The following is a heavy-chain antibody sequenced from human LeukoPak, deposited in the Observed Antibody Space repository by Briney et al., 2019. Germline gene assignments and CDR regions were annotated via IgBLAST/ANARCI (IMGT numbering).Heavy chain of an antibody. D-gene: IGHD2-2*01. V-gene: IGHV5-10-1*01. Sequence: KNLEWMGRIDPSDSYTNYSPSFQGHVTISVDKSINTAYVQWRSLKASDTAIYYCARVSSWDKYFGMDVWGQGTTVTVSS. J-gene: IGHJ6*02. CDR2: IDPSDSYT. CDR3: ARVSSWDKYFGMDV.